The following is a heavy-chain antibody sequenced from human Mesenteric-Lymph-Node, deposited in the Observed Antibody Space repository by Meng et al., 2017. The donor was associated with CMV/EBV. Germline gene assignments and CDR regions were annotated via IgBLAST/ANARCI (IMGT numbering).Heavy chain of an antibody. CDR1: GFTFSSYS. Sequence: GGSLRLSCAASGFTFSSYSMNWVRQAPGKGLEFVSVIYSGDSSTYYADSVKGRFTISRDDSKNTLYLQMNSLRAEDTAVYYCAKDKYGRSTLADYWGQGTLVTVSS. CDR2: IYSGDSST. D-gene: IGHD6-6*01. V-gene: IGHV3-23*03. CDR3: AKDKYGRSTLADY. J-gene: IGHJ4*02.